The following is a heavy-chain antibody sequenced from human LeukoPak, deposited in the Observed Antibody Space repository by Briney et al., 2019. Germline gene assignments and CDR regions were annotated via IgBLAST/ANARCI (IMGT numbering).Heavy chain of an antibody. V-gene: IGHV1-46*01. CDR3: ARVGGYSGYDETDNWFDP. CDR1: EYTFTSYD. Sequence: ASVKVSCKASEYTFTSYDINWVRQAPGQGLEWMGIINPSGGSTSYAQKFQGRVTMTRDMSTSTVYMELSSLRSEDTAVYYCARVGGYSGYDETDNWFDPWGQGTLVTVSS. CDR2: INPSGGST. D-gene: IGHD5-12*01. J-gene: IGHJ5*02.